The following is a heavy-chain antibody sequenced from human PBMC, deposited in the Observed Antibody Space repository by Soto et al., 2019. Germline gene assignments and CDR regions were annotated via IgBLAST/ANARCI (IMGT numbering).Heavy chain of an antibody. V-gene: IGHV1-69*13. D-gene: IGHD3-9*01. Sequence: SVKVSCKASGGTFSSYAISWVRQAPGQGLEWMGGIIPIFGTANYAQKFQGRVTITADESTSTAYMELSSLRSEDTAVYYCARDRYYDILTGYLYGMDVWGQGTTVTVS. CDR1: GGTFSSYA. CDR2: IIPIFGTA. CDR3: ARDRYYDILTGYLYGMDV. J-gene: IGHJ6*02.